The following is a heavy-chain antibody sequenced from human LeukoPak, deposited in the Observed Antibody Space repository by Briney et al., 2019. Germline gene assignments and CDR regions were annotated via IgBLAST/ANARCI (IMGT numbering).Heavy chain of an antibody. V-gene: IGHV4-39*01. J-gene: IGHJ4*02. Sequence: SETLSLACTVSGGSISSTIYYWGWIRQPPGKGLEWIGSIDYSGSTYYNPSLKSRVTISVDTSKNQFSLNLSSVTAADTAVYYCARTITVIKRYFDFWGQGTLVTVSS. CDR2: IDYSGST. CDR3: ARTITVIKRYFDF. CDR1: GGSISSTIYY. D-gene: IGHD3-22*01.